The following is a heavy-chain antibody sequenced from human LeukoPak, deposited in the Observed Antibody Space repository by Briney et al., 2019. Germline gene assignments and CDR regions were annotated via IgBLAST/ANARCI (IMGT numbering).Heavy chain of an antibody. CDR3: ARVGSGSYLNYYYYMDI. V-gene: IGHV4-34*01. CDR1: GGSFSGYY. Sequence: SETLSLTCAVYGGSFSGYYWSWIRQPPGKGLEWIGEINHSGSTNYNPSLKSRVTISVDTSKNQFSLKLSAVTAADTAVYYCARVGSGSYLNYYYYMDIWGKGTTVTVSS. D-gene: IGHD1-26*01. CDR2: INHSGST. J-gene: IGHJ6*03.